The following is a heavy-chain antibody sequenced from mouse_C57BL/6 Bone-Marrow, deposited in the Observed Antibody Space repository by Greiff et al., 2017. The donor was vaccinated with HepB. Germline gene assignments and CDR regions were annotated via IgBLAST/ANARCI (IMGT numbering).Heavy chain of an antibody. CDR3: AREWKKYAMEY. V-gene: IGHV5-4*01. CDR1: GFTFSSYA. CDR2: ISDGGSYT. Sequence: EVKVVESGGGLVKPGGSLKLSCAASGFTFSSYAMSWVRQTPEKRLEWVATISDGGSYTYYPDNVKGRFTISRDNAKNNLYLQMSHLKSEDTAMYDCAREWKKYAMEYWGQENSVTVSP. J-gene: IGHJ4*01.